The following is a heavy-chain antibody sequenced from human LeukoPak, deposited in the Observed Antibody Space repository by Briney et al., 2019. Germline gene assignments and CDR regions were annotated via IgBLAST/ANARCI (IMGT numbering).Heavy chain of an antibody. V-gene: IGHV3-23*01. D-gene: IGHD6-19*01. CDR1: GFTLSNYD. CDR3: ARGRGLGELAVASFDS. Sequence: GGTLRLSCAASGFTLSNYDMSWVRQAPGKGLEWVSGISGSGGSTYYADSVMGRFTISRDNAKNMLYLQMNSLRAEDTAVYYCARGRGLGELAVASFDSWGQGILVTVSS. J-gene: IGHJ4*02. CDR2: ISGSGGST.